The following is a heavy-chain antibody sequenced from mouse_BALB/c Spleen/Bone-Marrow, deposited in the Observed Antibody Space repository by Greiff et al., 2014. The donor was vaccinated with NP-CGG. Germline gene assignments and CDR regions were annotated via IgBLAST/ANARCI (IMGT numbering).Heavy chain of an antibody. CDR1: GYSITSDYA. D-gene: IGHD1-1*01. V-gene: IGHV3-2*02. CDR2: ISYSDST. Sequence: VQLQQSGPGLVKPSQSLSLTCTVTGYSITSDYAWNWIRQFPGNKLEWMGYISYSDSTGYNPSLKSRISITRDTSKNLFFLQLNSVTTEDTATYYCARENYVSSPWFAYWGQGTLVTVSA. CDR3: ARENYVSSPWFAY. J-gene: IGHJ3*01.